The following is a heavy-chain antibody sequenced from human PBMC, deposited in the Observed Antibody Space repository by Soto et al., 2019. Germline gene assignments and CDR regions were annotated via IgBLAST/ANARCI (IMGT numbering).Heavy chain of an antibody. V-gene: IGHV4-34*01. CDR2: INHSGNT. CDR3: ARGMSIIDAVQRDAPGKDFFDS. Sequence: SETLSLTCAVYGRSFSGYYWSWIRQPPGKGLVWVGGINHSGNTNQNPPLQTRVPISVETSKNQFSLRLRSVTAADTAVYYCARGMSIIDAVQRDAPGKDFFDSWGQGTPVTVSS. J-gene: IGHJ4*02. D-gene: IGHD1-20*01. CDR1: GRSFSGYY.